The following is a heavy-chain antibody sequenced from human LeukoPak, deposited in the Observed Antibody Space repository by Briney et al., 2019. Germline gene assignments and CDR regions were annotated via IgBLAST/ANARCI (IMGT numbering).Heavy chain of an antibody. J-gene: IGHJ4*02. CDR3: ARERIAAGDY. CDR2: ISYDGSNK. D-gene: IGHD6-6*01. V-gene: IGHV3-30*04. Sequence: GGSLRLSCAASGFTFSSYAMHWVRQAPGKGLEWVAVISYDGSNKYYADSVKGRFTISRDNSKNTLYLQMNSLRAEDTAVYYRARERIAAGDYWGQGTLVTVSS. CDR1: GFTFSSYA.